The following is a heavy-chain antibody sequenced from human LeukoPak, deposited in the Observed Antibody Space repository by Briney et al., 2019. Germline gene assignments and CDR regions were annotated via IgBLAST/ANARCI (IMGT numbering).Heavy chain of an antibody. D-gene: IGHD6-19*01. CDR2: IYYSGST. V-gene: IGHV4-39*07. Sequence: SETLSLTCTVSGGSISSSSYYWGWIRQPPGKGLEWIGSIYYSGSTYYNPSLKSRVTISVDTSKNQFSLKLSSVTAADTAVYYCFGYSSGWYTYWGQGTLVTVSS. J-gene: IGHJ4*02. CDR3: FGYSSGWYTY. CDR1: GGSISSSSYY.